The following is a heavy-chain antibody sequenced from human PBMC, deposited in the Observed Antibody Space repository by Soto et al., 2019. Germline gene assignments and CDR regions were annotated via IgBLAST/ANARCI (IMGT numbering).Heavy chain of an antibody. CDR3: DRRQYQLFKYKWFDP. D-gene: IGHD2-2*01. CDR2: INHSGST. V-gene: IGHV4-34*01. CDR1: GGSFSGYY. Sequence: SETLSLTCAVYGGSFSGYYWSWLRQPPGKGLEWIGEINHSGSTNYNPSLKSRVTISVDTSKNQFSLKLSSVTAADTAVYYCDRRQYQLFKYKWFDPWGQGTLVTVS. J-gene: IGHJ5*02.